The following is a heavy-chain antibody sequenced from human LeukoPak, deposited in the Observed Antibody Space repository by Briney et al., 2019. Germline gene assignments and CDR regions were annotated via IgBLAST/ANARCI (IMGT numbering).Heavy chain of an antibody. D-gene: IGHD6-19*01. V-gene: IGHV4-61*02. J-gene: IGHJ4*02. CDR3: ARVDGIAVAGTLDY. CDR1: GGSISSGSYY. CDR2: IYTSGST. Sequence: SQTLSLTCTVSGGSISSGSYYWSWIRQPAGKGLEWIGRIYTSGSTNYNPSLKSRVTISVDTSKNQFSLKLSSVTAADTAVYYCARVDGIAVAGTLDYWGQGTLVTVSS.